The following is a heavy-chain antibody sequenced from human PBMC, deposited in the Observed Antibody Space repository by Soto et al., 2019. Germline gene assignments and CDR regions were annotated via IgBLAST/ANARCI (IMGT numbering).Heavy chain of an antibody. D-gene: IGHD4-17*01. Sequence: PSETLSLTCAVYGGSFSGYYWSWIRQPPGKGLEWIGEINHSGSTNYNPSLKSRVTISVDTSKNQFSLKLSSVTAADTAVYYCARAGNYGEYPNWFDPWGKGTLVTVDS. CDR1: GGSFSGYY. V-gene: IGHV4-34*01. J-gene: IGHJ5*02. CDR2: INHSGST. CDR3: ARAGNYGEYPNWFDP.